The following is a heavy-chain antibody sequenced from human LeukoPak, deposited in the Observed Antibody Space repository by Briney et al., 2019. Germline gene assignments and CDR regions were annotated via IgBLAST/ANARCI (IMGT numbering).Heavy chain of an antibody. V-gene: IGHV4-30-4*01. CDR1: GGSISSGDYY. CDR2: IYYSGST. J-gene: IGHJ4*02. CDR3: ARDACGGGSCYSGLDY. Sequence: SETLSLTCTVSGGSISSGDYYWSWIRQPPGKGLEWIGYIYYSGSTYYNPSLKSRVTISVDTSKNQFSLKLSSVTAADTAVYYCARDACGGGSCYSGLDYWGQGTLVTVSS. D-gene: IGHD2-15*01.